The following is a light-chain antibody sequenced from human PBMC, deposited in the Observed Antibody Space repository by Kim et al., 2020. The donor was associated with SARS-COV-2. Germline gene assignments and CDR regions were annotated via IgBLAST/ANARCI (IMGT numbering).Light chain of an antibody. V-gene: IGLV2-11*03. Sequence: GQSVPISCTGTNSDVGAYNFVPWFQQHPGKAPKLIIYHVTKRPSGVPNRFSASKSGNTASLTISGLQAEDEADYYCCSSAGSYTWVFGGGTKLTVL. CDR1: NSDVGAYNF. CDR3: CSSAGSYTWV. CDR2: HVT. J-gene: IGLJ3*02.